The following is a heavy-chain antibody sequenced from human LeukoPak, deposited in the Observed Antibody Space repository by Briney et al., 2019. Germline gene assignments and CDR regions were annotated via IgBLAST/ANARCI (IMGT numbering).Heavy chain of an antibody. CDR1: GFTFDDYA. D-gene: IGHD5-18*01. Sequence: GRSLRLSCAASGFTFDDYAMHWVQQAPGKGLEWVSGISWNSGSIGYADSVKGRFTISRDNAKNSPYLQMNSLRAEDTALYYCAKDVNVYTAMGSWNYFDYWGRGTLVTVSS. J-gene: IGHJ4*02. V-gene: IGHV3-9*01. CDR3: AKDVNVYTAMGSWNYFDY. CDR2: ISWNSGSI.